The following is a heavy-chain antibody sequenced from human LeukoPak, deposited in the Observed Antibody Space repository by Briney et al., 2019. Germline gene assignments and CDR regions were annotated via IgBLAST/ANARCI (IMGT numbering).Heavy chain of an antibody. CDR3: ARDKSVGATPFDY. J-gene: IGHJ4*02. Sequence: GGSLRVSCAASGFIFSNYWMGCVRQAPGKGLERVANIKQDGSEKYYVDSVKGRFTISRDNAKKSLYLQMNSLRAEDTAVYYCARDKSVGATPFDYWGQGILVTVSS. D-gene: IGHD1-26*01. CDR1: GFIFSNYW. V-gene: IGHV3-7*05. CDR2: IKQDGSEK.